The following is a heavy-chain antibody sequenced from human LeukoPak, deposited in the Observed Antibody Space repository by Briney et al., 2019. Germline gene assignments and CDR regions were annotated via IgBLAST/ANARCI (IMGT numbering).Heavy chain of an antibody. V-gene: IGHV1-2*06. CDR1: GYTFTGYY. Sequence: ASVKVSCKASGYTFTGYYMHWVRQAPGQGLEWMGRINPNSGGTNYAQKFQSRVTMTRDTSISTAYMELSRLRSDDTAVYYCARVHDYGDYGSFDYWGQGTLVTVSS. D-gene: IGHD4-17*01. J-gene: IGHJ4*02. CDR3: ARVHDYGDYGSFDY. CDR2: INPNSGGT.